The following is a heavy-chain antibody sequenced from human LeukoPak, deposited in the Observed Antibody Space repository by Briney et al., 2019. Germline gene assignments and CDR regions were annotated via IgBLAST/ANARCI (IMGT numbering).Heavy chain of an antibody. V-gene: IGHV4-61*02. CDR2: IYTSGST. CDR1: GDSFSSVTDY. CDR3: ARRDNDYRNYAYFQH. Sequence: SETLSLTCTVSGDSFSSVTDYWAWIRQPAGKGLEWIGRIYTSGSTNYNPSLKSRVTMSVDTSKNQFSLKLSSVTAADTAVYYCARRDNDYRNYAYFQHWGHG. D-gene: IGHD4-11*01. J-gene: IGHJ1*01.